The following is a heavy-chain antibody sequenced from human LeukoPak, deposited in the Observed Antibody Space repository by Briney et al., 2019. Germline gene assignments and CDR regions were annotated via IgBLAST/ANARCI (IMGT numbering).Heavy chain of an antibody. CDR2: FDPEDGET. Sequence: GASVTVSFKFSVYTLTELSMHWVRQAPGKGGAGMGGFDPEDGETIYAQKFQGRVTMTEDTSTDTAYMELSSLRSEDTAVYYCATAWSYPFDYWGQGTLVTVSS. CDR3: ATAWSYPFDY. V-gene: IGHV1-24*01. CDR1: VYTLTELS. D-gene: IGHD1-26*01. J-gene: IGHJ4*02.